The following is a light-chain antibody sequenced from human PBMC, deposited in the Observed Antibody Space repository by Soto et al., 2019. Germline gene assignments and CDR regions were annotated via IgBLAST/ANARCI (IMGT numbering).Light chain of an antibody. CDR2: AAS. CDR1: QDIGRR. Sequence: DIQMTQSPSSVSASIGDRVTITCRASQDIGRRLAWFQQKPGKAPKYLIQAASSLQGGVPSTFSGSGSGTDFTLTINTLHPEDFATYYCLQVYSCPRTFGQGTKVDIK. J-gene: IGKJ1*01. CDR3: LQVYSCPRT. V-gene: IGKV1-12*01.